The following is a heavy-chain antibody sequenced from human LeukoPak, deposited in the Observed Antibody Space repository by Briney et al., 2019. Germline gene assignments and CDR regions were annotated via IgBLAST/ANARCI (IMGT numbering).Heavy chain of an antibody. CDR1: GFTFSSHA. CDR2: ISISSSSV. CDR3: ARDNLAAAGDDNFDI. V-gene: IGHV3-48*04. J-gene: IGHJ3*02. D-gene: IGHD6-13*01. Sequence: GGSLRLSCAASGFTFSSHAMNRVRQAPGKGLEWVSYISISSSSVCYADSVKGRFTISRDNAKNSLYLQMNSLRAEDTAIYYCARDNLAAAGDDNFDIWGQGTMVTVSS.